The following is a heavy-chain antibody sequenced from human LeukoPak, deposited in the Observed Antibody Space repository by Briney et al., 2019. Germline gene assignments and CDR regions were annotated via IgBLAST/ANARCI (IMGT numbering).Heavy chain of an antibody. D-gene: IGHD2-15*01. V-gene: IGHV1-18*01. CDR3: ARCSGGSCYSDLWVFDY. J-gene: IGHJ4*02. CDR2: ISAYNGNT. Sequence: ASVKVSCKASGYTFTSYGISWVRQAPGQGLEWMGWISAYNGNTNYAQKLQGRVTMTTDTSTGTAYMELRSLRSDDTAVYYCARCSGGSCYSDLWVFDYWGQGTLVTVSS. CDR1: GYTFTSYG.